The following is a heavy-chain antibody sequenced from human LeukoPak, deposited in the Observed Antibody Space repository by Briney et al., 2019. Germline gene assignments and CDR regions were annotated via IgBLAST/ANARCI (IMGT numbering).Heavy chain of an antibody. Sequence: SETLSLTCTVSGGSISSGGYYWSWIRQPPGKGLEWIGYIYHSGSTYYNPSLKSRVTISVDRSKNQFSLKLSSVTAADTAVYYCARAPARHYYYYMDVWGKGTTVTVSS. CDR2: IYHSGST. V-gene: IGHV4-30-2*01. J-gene: IGHJ6*03. CDR3: ARAPARHYYYYMDV. D-gene: IGHD6-25*01. CDR1: GGSISSGGYY.